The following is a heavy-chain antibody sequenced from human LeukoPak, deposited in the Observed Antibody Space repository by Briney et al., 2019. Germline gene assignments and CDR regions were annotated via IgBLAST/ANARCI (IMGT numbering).Heavy chain of an antibody. CDR3: ARDQAERGRLDY. CDR1: GGAISSGGYY. Sequence: SGTLSLTCTVSGGAISSGGYYWSWIRQHPGKGLEWVGYIYYSGSTYYNPSLKSRVTISVDTSKNQFSLKLSSVTAADTAVYYWARDQAERGRLDYWGQGTLVTVSS. V-gene: IGHV4-31*03. CDR2: IYYSGST. J-gene: IGHJ4*02.